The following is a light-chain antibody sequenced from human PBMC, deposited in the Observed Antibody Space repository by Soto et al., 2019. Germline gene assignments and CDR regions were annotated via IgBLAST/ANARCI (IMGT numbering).Light chain of an antibody. CDR2: LGS. CDR1: QSLLHYNGHNF. J-gene: IGKJ5*01. V-gene: IGKV2-28*01. CDR3: MQDLQSPLT. Sequence: VMSQSPLSLPVTPGAPSSISCRSSQSLLHYNGHNFLNWYLQKPGQSPQVLIYLGSNRASGVPDRFSGSGSGTDFTLKISRVQAEDVGVYYCMQDLQSPLTFGGGTRVDIK.